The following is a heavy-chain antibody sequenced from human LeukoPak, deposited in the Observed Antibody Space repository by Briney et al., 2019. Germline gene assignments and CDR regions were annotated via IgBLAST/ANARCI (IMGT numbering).Heavy chain of an antibody. D-gene: IGHD3-16*01. CDR1: GGSISNYY. V-gene: IGHV4-59*08. CDR3: ARWGEVYWYFDL. Sequence: SETLSLTCTVSGGSISNYYLSWIRQPPGKALEWIGYFYYSGTTIYNPSLNVGSTKYNPSLKSRVTISADTSKNQFSLKLASVTAADTAVYYCARWGEVYWYFDLWGRGTLVTVSS. J-gene: IGHJ2*01. CDR2: FYYSGTTIYNPSLNVGST.